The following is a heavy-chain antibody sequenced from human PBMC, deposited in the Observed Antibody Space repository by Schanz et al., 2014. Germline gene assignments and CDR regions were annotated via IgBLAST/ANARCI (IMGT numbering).Heavy chain of an antibody. CDR1: GYPFTSDD. CDR3: ARVSMEFERGKSYYYYMDV. V-gene: IGHV1-8*01. D-gene: IGHD3-10*01. CDR2: MNPNSGHT. Sequence: QVQLVQSGAEVKKPGASVKVSCRASGYPFTSDDITWVRQAPGQGLEWMGWMNPNSGHTGYPRKFQDRVTMTSNTSISTAYRELNSLTSEDTAVYYCARVSMEFERGKSYYYYMDVWGRGTTVTVSS. J-gene: IGHJ6*03.